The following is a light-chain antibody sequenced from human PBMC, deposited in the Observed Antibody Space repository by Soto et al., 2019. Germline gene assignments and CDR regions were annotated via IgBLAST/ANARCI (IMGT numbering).Light chain of an antibody. CDR3: SSYTASLTVV. Sequence: QSVLTQPPSASGTPGQRVTISCSGSSSNIGSKSVNWYQQLPGTAPKLLILNNSQRPSGVPERFSGSKSGNTASLTISGLQAEDEADYHCSSYTASLTVVFGGGTKLTVL. V-gene: IGLV1-44*01. CDR1: SSNIGSKS. CDR2: NNS. J-gene: IGLJ2*01.